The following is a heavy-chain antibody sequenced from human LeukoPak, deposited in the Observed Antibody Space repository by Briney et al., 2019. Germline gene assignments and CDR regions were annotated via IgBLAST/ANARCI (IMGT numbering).Heavy chain of an antibody. Sequence: SETLSLTCTVSGGSISSGGYYWSWIRQHPGKGLEWIGYIYYSGSTNYNPSLKSRVTISVDTSKNQFSLKLSSVTAADTAVYYCAREVRGYSYGPMYYFDYWGQGTLVTVSS. D-gene: IGHD5-18*01. CDR3: AREVRGYSYGPMYYFDY. CDR1: GGSISSGGYY. CDR2: IYYSGST. V-gene: IGHV4-61*08. J-gene: IGHJ4*02.